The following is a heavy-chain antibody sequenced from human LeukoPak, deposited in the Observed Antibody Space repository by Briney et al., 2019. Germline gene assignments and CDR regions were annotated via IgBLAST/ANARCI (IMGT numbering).Heavy chain of an antibody. Sequence: GGSLRLSCAASGFTFSSYAMHWVRQAPGKGLEWVAVISYDGSNKYYADSVKGRFTISRDNSKNTLYLQMNSLRAEDTAVYYCARGLLGAPTSYFDYWGQGTLVTVSS. CDR2: ISYDGSNK. J-gene: IGHJ4*02. CDR1: GFTFSSYA. D-gene: IGHD1-26*01. CDR3: ARGLLGAPTSYFDY. V-gene: IGHV3-30-3*01.